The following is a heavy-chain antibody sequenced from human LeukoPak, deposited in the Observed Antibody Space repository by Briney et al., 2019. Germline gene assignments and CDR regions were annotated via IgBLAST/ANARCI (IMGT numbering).Heavy chain of an antibody. CDR2: IIPILGIA. CDR3: ARDGIAAAGRGDYFDY. J-gene: IGHJ4*02. CDR1: GGTFSSYA. Sequence: SVTVSCKASGGTFSSYAISWVRQAPGQGLEWMGRIIPILGIANYAQKFQGRVTITADKSTSTAYMELSSLRSEDTAVYYCARDGIAAAGRGDYFDYWGQGTLVTVSS. D-gene: IGHD6-13*01. V-gene: IGHV1-69*04.